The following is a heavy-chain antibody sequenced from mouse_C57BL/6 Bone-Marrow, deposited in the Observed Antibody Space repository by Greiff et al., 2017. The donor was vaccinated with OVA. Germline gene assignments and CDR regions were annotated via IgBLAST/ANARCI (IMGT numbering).Heavy chain of an antibody. CDR3: ARHEDGYYASYFDY. D-gene: IGHD2-3*01. Sequence: QVQLKESGPELVKPGASVKISCKASGYAFSSSWMNWVKQRPGRGLEWIGRIYPGDGDTNYNGKFKGKATLTADKSSSTAYMQHSSLTSEDSAVYFCARHEDGYYASYFDYWGQGTTLTVSS. V-gene: IGHV1-82*01. CDR1: GYAFSSSW. CDR2: IYPGDGDT. J-gene: IGHJ2*01.